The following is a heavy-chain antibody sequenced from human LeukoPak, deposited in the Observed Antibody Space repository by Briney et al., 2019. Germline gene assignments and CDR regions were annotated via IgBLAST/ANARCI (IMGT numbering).Heavy chain of an antibody. CDR1: GFTFSSYG. CDR3: AREARISIFGVVFDP. Sequence: GRSLRLSCAASGFTFSSYGMHWVRQAPGKGPEWVANIRQDGSQKYYVDSVKGRFTISRDNAKNSMYLQMNSLRAEDTAVYYCAREARISIFGVVFDPWGQGTLVTVSS. V-gene: IGHV3-7*01. D-gene: IGHD3-3*01. J-gene: IGHJ5*02. CDR2: IRQDGSQK.